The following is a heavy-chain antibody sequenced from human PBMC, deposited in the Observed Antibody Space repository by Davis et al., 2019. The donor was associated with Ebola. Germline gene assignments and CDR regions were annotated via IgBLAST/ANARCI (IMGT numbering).Heavy chain of an antibody. CDR2: INHGGST. Sequence: SETLSLTCAVYGGSFSGYFWSWIRQSPGKGLQWIGEINHGGSTSLNPSLQSRVTISADTSKNQFSLRLTSVTAADTAVYYCARAPVGYYYDSSGYYSRPGAFDIWGQGTMVTVSS. CDR3: ARAPVGYYYDSSGYYSRPGAFDI. CDR1: GGSFSGYF. J-gene: IGHJ3*02. V-gene: IGHV4-34*01. D-gene: IGHD3-22*01.